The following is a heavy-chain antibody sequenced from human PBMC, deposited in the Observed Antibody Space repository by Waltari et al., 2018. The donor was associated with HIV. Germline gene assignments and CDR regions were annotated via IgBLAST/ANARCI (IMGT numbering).Heavy chain of an antibody. V-gene: IGHV4-39*01. D-gene: IGHD1-26*01. J-gene: IGHJ4*02. Sequence: QLQLQESGPGLVKPSETLSLTCTVSGGSISSSSYYWGWIRQPPGKGLEWIGSIYYSGSTYYNPSLKSRVTISVDTSKNQFSLKLSSVTAADTAVYYCASRIVGATLFDYWGQGTLVTVSS. CDR2: IYYSGST. CDR1: GGSISSSSYY. CDR3: ASRIVGATLFDY.